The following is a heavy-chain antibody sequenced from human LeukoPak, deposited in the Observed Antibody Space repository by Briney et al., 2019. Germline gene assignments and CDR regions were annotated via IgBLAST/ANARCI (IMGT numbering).Heavy chain of an antibody. D-gene: IGHD5-12*01. V-gene: IGHV4-30-2*01. CDR2: IYHSGST. J-gene: IGHJ6*04. CDR1: GGSISSGGYS. Sequence: SQTLSLTCAVSGGSISSGGYSWSWIRQPPGKGLEWIGYIYHSGSTYYSPSLKSRVTISVDRSKNQFSLKLSSVTAADTAVYYCARAGSGYDYSYYYYGMDVWGKGTTVTVSS. CDR3: ARAGSGYDYSYYYYGMDV.